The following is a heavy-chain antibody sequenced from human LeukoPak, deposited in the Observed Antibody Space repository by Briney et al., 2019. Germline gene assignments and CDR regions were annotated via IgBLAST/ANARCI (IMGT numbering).Heavy chain of an antibody. CDR2: INHSGGI. D-gene: IGHD3-10*01. V-gene: IGHV4-34*01. Sequence: PSETLSLTCAVYGGSFSGYRWSWVRQPPGKGLEFVGEINHSGGITYNASLRSGVTISVGASKKKLSLELRSMTGADAAIYYCWRDSGTTGEVKFDPWGQGTLVTVSS. CDR1: GGSFSGYR. CDR3: WRDSGTTGEVKFDP. J-gene: IGHJ5*02.